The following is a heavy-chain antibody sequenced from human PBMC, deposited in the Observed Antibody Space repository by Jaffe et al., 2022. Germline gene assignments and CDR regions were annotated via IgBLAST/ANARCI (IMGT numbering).Heavy chain of an antibody. CDR3: AKEGLKYSGYAPDNWFDP. Sequence: QVQLVESGGGVVQPGGSLRLSCAASGFTFSSYGMHWVRQAPGKGLEWVAFIRYDGSNKYYADSVKGRFTISRDNSKNTLYLQMNSLRAEDTAVYYCAKEGLKYSGYAPDNWFDPWGQGTLVTVSS. J-gene: IGHJ5*02. CDR2: IRYDGSNK. CDR1: GFTFSSYG. V-gene: IGHV3-30*02. D-gene: IGHD5-12*01.